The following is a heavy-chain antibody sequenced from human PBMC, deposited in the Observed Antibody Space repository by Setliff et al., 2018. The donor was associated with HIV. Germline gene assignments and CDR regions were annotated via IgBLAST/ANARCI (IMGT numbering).Heavy chain of an antibody. Sequence: SETLSLTCTVSGDSISSGSYYWSWIRQPAGKGLEWIGHIYTSGSTNYNPSLKSRVTISVHTSKNQFSLKLSSVTAADTAVYYCARSRESSGYYRDYYYYLDVWGKGTTVTVSS. D-gene: IGHD6-19*01. J-gene: IGHJ6*03. V-gene: IGHV4-61*09. CDR1: GDSISSGSYY. CDR2: IYTSGST. CDR3: ARSRESSGYYRDYYYYLDV.